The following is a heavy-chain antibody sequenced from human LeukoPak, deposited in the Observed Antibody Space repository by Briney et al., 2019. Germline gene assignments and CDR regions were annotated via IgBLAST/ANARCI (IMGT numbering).Heavy chain of an antibody. V-gene: IGHV1-69*05. CDR3: ARAFLSCSGGSCYFDY. CDR1: GGTFSSYA. Sequence: SVKVSCKASGGTFSSYAISWVRQAPGQGLEWMGGIIPIFGTANYAQKFQGRVTMTRDMSTSTVYMELSSLRSEDTAVYYCARAFLSCSGGSCYFDYWGQGTLVTVSS. J-gene: IGHJ4*02. CDR2: IIPIFGTA. D-gene: IGHD2-15*01.